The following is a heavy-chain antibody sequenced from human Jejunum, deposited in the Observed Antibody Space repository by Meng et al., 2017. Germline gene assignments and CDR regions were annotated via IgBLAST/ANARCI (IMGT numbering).Heavy chain of an antibody. CDR3: ARNYRDY. CDR2: INPNSGAA. V-gene: IGHV1-2*06. J-gene: IGHJ4*02. D-gene: IGHD3-10*01. Sequence: QVQLVQSGAEVKKPRASVKVSCKASGSSFSDYYIHWVRQAPGQGPEFMGRINPNSGAANLPQKFQGRVTMTTDTSTSTAYMELSRLTSDDTAVYYCARNYRDYWGQGTLVTVSS. CDR1: GSSFSDYY.